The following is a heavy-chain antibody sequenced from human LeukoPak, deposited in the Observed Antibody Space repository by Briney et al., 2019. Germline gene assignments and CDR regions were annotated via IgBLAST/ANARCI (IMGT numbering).Heavy chain of an antibody. CDR1: GHTFTVYY. V-gene: IGHV1-2*02. Sequence: ASVTVSFKASGHTFTVYYMHWVRQAPGQGLEWMGWINPNSGGTNYAQKFQGRVTMTRDTSISTAYMELSRLRSDDTAVYYCARDPQNYDFWSGYFTWGQGTLVTVSS. CDR3: ARDPQNYDFWSGYFT. CDR2: INPNSGGT. D-gene: IGHD3-3*01. J-gene: IGHJ5*02.